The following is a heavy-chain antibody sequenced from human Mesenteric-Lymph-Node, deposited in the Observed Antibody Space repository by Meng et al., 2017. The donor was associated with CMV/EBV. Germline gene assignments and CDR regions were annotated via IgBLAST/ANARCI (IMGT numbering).Heavy chain of an antibody. V-gene: IGHV4-31*03. J-gene: IGHJ4*02. D-gene: IGHD4-11*01. CDR1: WGSITSGGFY. Sequence: TGSWGSITSGGFYWAWIRQEPGKGLEWIGSKYYSGNTYYNPSLKRRLTISLDTSKTLLSLSLRSVTAADTAVYYCARIDYSSYVVDFWGQGTLVTVSS. CDR3: ARIDYSSYVVDF. CDR2: KYYSGNT.